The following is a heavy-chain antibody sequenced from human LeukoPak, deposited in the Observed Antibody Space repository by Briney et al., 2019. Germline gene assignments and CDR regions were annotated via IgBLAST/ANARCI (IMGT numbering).Heavy chain of an antibody. V-gene: IGHV3-21*01. Sequence: GGSLRLSCAASGFTFSSYSINWVRQAPGKGLEWVSSISSSSSYIYYADSVKGRFTISRDNAKNSLYLQMNSLRAEDTAVYYCARARASYNPFDYWGQGALVTVSS. J-gene: IGHJ4*02. CDR1: GFTFSSYS. D-gene: IGHD5-24*01. CDR3: ARARASYNPFDY. CDR2: ISSSSSYI.